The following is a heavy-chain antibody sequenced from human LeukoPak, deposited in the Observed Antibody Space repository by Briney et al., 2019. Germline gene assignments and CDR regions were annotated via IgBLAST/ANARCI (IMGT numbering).Heavy chain of an antibody. CDR1: GFTFSSYG. Sequence: GRSLRLSCAASGFTFSSYGMHWVRQAPGKGLEWVAVISYDGSNEYYADSVKGRFTISRDNSKNTLYLQMNSLRAEDTAVYYCAKDRVNYYDSSGYYHYFDYWGQGTLVTVSS. CDR2: ISYDGSNE. D-gene: IGHD3-22*01. V-gene: IGHV3-30*18. J-gene: IGHJ4*02. CDR3: AKDRVNYYDSSGYYHYFDY.